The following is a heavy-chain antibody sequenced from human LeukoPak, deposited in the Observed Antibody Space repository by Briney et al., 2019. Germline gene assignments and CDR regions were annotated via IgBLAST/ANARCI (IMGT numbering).Heavy chain of an antibody. V-gene: IGHV4-59*01. Sequence: SETLSLTCTVSGGSISSYYWSWIRQPPGKGLEWIGYIYYSGSTNYNPSLKSRVTISVDTSKNQFSLKLSSVTAADTAVYYCARAGGDLRYFDYWAREPWSPSPQ. CDR2: IYYSGST. CDR1: GGSISSYY. CDR3: ARAGGDLRYFDY. J-gene: IGHJ4*02. D-gene: IGHD3-16*01.